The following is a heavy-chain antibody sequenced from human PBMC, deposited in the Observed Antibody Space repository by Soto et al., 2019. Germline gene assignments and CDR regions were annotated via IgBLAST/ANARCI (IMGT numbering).Heavy chain of an antibody. Sequence: PXETLSLTCVVYGGSFSGYYWSWIRQSPGKGLEWIGGINHRGSTNYNPSRESRVTISADTSKNQFSLKLPSVTAADTAMYYCARDGFCTSTTCRVGNWFDPWGQGTLVTVSS. J-gene: IGHJ5*02. CDR2: INHRGST. V-gene: IGHV4-34*01. CDR3: ARDGFCTSTTCRVGNWFDP. CDR1: GGSFSGYY. D-gene: IGHD2-2*01.